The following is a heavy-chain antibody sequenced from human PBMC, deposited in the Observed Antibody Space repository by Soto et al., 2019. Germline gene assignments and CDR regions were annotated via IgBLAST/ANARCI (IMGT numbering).Heavy chain of an antibody. V-gene: IGHV1-8*01. CDR1: VYTFTSYA. CDR3: ARGLLYYDSSGSL. CDR2: MNPNSGNT. J-gene: IGHJ4*02. Sequence: SXKVSFKGSVYTFTSYAINWGRQATGQGLEWMGWMNPNSGNTGYAQKFQGRVTMTRNTSISTDYMELSSLRSEDTAVYYCARGLLYYDSSGSLWGQGTLVTVYS. D-gene: IGHD3-22*01.